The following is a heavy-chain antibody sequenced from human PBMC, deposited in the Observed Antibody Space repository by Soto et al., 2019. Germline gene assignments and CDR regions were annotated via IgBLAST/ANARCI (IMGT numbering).Heavy chain of an antibody. D-gene: IGHD5-12*01. Sequence: ASVKVSCKASGGTFSSYAISWVRRAPGQGLEWMGGIIPIFGTANYAQKFQGRVTITADKSTSTAYMELSSLRSEDTAVYYCARVQPVEMATRPYYYYGMDVWGQGTTVTVSS. CDR2: IIPIFGTA. J-gene: IGHJ6*02. CDR1: GGTFSSYA. CDR3: ARVQPVEMATRPYYYYGMDV. V-gene: IGHV1-69*06.